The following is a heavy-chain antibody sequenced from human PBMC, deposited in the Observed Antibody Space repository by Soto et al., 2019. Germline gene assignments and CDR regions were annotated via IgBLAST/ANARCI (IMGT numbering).Heavy chain of an antibody. CDR1: GGSISSSSYY. J-gene: IGHJ3*02. V-gene: IGHV4-39*02. CDR2: IYYSGST. CDR3: ARERGVLTAGAFDI. D-gene: IGHD1-26*01. Sequence: SETLSLTCTVSGGSISSSSYYWGWIRQPPGKGLEWIGSIYYSGSTYYNPSLKSRVTISVDTSKNQFSLKLSSVTAADTAVYYCARERGVLTAGAFDIWGQGTMATVSS.